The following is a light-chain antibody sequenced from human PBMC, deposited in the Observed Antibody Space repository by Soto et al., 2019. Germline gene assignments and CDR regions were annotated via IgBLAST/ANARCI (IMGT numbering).Light chain of an antibody. CDR3: QQYNSSSAA. Sequence: DIPMTQSPSTLSASVGDRVTITCRASQSISTYLAWYQQKPGRAPKLLIYRASNLESGVPARFSGSGSGTEFTLTINSLQPDDFAIYYCQQYNSSSAAFGQGTKVEIK. V-gene: IGKV1-5*03. J-gene: IGKJ1*01. CDR1: QSISTY. CDR2: RAS.